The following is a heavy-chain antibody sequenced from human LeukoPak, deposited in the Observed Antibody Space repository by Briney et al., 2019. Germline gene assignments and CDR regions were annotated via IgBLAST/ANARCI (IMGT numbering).Heavy chain of an antibody. CDR3: ARDVGDGYAEDY. CDR1: GYTFASYY. D-gene: IGHD5-24*01. J-gene: IGHJ4*02. Sequence: GASVKVSCKASGYTFASYYMHWVRQAPGQGLEWMGIINPSGGSTSCAQKFQGRVTMTRDTSTSTVYMELSSLRSEDTAVYYCARDVGDGYAEDYWGQGTLVTVSS. V-gene: IGHV1-46*01. CDR2: INPSGGST.